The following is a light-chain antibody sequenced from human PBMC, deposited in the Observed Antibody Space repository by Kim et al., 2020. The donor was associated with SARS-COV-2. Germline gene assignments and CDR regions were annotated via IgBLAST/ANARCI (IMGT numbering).Light chain of an antibody. V-gene: IGKV3-20*01. Sequence: PGERATLSCRASQSVSSTYLARYQQKPGQAPRLLIYAASSRATGIPDRFSGSGSGTDFTLTISRLEPEDCAVFYCQQYATSPRTFGQGTKVDIK. J-gene: IGKJ1*01. CDR2: AAS. CDR3: QQYATSPRT. CDR1: QSVSSTY.